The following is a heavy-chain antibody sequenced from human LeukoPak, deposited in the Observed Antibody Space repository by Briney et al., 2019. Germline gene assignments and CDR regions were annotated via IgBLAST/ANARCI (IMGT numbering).Heavy chain of an antibody. D-gene: IGHD5-12*01. CDR1: GYTFTGYY. Sequence: ASVKVSCTASGYTFTGYYMHWVRQAPGQGLEWMGWINPNSGGTSYAQKFQGRVTMTRDTSVTTAYMELSRLRSDDTAVYYCARYSGYDEPFEYWGQGTLVTVSS. J-gene: IGHJ4*02. V-gene: IGHV1-2*02. CDR3: ARYSGYDEPFEY. CDR2: INPNSGGT.